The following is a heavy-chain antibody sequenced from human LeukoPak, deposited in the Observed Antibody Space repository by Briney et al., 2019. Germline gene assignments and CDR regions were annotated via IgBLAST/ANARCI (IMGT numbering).Heavy chain of an antibody. CDR2: INSDGSST. Sequence: GGSLRLSCAASGFTFSSYWMHWVRQAPGKGLVWVSRINSDGSSTSYADSVKGRFTISRDNAKSTLYLQMNSLRAEDTAVYYCARQHVDTAMVYFDYWGQGTLVTVSS. CDR3: ARQHVDTAMVYFDY. J-gene: IGHJ4*02. CDR1: GFTFSSYW. V-gene: IGHV3-74*01. D-gene: IGHD5-18*01.